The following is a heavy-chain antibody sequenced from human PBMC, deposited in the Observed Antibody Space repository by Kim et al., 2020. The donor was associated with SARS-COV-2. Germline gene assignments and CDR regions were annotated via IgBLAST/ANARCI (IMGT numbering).Heavy chain of an antibody. CDR3: AGGRAADY. D-gene: IGHD6-25*01. Sequence: GSVKSEAGSVKGRFSISRDNAKSSVYLQLNSLRVEDTAIYSCAGGRAADYWGQGTLVTVS. J-gene: IGHJ4*02. CDR2: GSVK. V-gene: IGHV3-7*03.